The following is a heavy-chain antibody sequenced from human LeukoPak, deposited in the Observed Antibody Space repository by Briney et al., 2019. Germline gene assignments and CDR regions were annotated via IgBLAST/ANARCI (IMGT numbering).Heavy chain of an antibody. J-gene: IGHJ5*02. V-gene: IGHV4-39*01. D-gene: IGHD2-2*02. CDR3: ARLDGNIVVVPAAIGGNWFDP. CDR2: IYCTGST. CDR1: GGSISSSTYY. Sequence: SETLSLTCTVSGGSISSSTYYWGWIRQPPGKGLEWIGSIYCTGSTYYNPSLKSRVTISVDKSKNQFSLKLNSVTAADTAVYYCARLDGNIVVVPAAIGGNWFDPWGQGTLVTVSS.